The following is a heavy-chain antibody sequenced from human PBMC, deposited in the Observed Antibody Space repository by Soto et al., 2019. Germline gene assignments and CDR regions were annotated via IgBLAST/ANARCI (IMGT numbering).Heavy chain of an antibody. CDR1: GFTFSSYA. CDR2: ISYDGSNK. D-gene: IGHD3-10*01. Sequence: PGGSLRLSCAASGFTFSSYAMHWVRQAPGKGLEWVAVISYDGSNKYYADSVKGRFTISRDNSKNTLYLQMNSLRAEDTAVYYCARDSSGSYYNAYYYYGMDVWGQGTTVTVSS. J-gene: IGHJ6*02. CDR3: ARDSSGSYYNAYYYYGMDV. V-gene: IGHV3-30-3*01.